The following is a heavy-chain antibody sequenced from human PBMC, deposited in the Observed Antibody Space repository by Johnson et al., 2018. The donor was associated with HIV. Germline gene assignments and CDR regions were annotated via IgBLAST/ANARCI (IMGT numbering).Heavy chain of an antibody. D-gene: IGHD1-26*01. J-gene: IGHJ3*02. Sequence: EVQLVESGGGVVRPGGSLRLSCAASGFTFSTYAMHWVRPAPGPGLDSVSVIRSTGGPTYSATSVTARFTIPTDNSKNTLYLQMGSLRAEDMAVYYCARERRRGSYLDPWNDAFDIWGQGTMVTVSS. V-gene: IGHV3-64*01. CDR2: IRSTGGPT. CDR1: GFTFSTYA. CDR3: ARERRRGSYLDPWNDAFDI.